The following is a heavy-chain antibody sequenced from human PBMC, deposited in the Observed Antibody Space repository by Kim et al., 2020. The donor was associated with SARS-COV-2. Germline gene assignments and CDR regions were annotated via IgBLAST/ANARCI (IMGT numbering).Heavy chain of an antibody. J-gene: IGHJ6*02. CDR3: AKGRAASNYGMDV. Sequence: YADSVKGRFTISRDNSKNPLHLQMNSLSPEDTAVYYCAKGRAASNYGMDVWGQGTTVTVSS. V-gene: IGHV3-23*01.